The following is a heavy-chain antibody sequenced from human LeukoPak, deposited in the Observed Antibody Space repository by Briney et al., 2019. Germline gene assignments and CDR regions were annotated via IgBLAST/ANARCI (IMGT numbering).Heavy chain of an antibody. Sequence: GGSLRLSCAASGFTFSSYNMNWVRQAPGKGLEWVGRIKSKTDGGTTDYAAPVKGRFTISRDDSKNTLYLQMNSLKTEDTAVYYCTTVIAANYYYYYYMDVWGKGTTVTVSS. CDR2: IKSKTDGGTT. CDR1: GFTFSSYN. V-gene: IGHV3-15*01. D-gene: IGHD6-13*01. J-gene: IGHJ6*03. CDR3: TTVIAANYYYYYYMDV.